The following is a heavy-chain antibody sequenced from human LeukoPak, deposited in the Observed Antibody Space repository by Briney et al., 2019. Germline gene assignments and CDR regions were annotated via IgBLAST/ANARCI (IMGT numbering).Heavy chain of an antibody. V-gene: IGHV1-18*01. D-gene: IGHD3-3*01. J-gene: IGHJ4*02. CDR2: ISAYNGNT. CDR1: GYTFTKEA. CDR3: ARAPSHSGYYWSY. Sequence: ASVKVSCKAFGYTFTKEAISWVRQAPGQGLEWMGWISAYNGNTNYAQKLQGRVTMTTDTSTSTAYMELRGLRSDDTAVYYCARAPSHSGYYWSYWGQGTLVTVSS.